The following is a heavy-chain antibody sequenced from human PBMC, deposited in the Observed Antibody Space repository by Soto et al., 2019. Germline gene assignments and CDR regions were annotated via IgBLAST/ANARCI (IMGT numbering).Heavy chain of an antibody. V-gene: IGHV1-18*01. Sequence: ASVKVSCKTSGYTFSNYGITWVRQAPGQPLEWLGWISLYSGSTNDAQKFQGRVSMTTDTSTTTAYMALRSLRSDDTAVYYCARVVPGAEAWFGPWGQGXLVTVYS. CDR3: ARVVPGAEAWFGP. CDR1: GYTFSNYG. J-gene: IGHJ5*02. D-gene: IGHD2-2*01. CDR2: ISLYSGST.